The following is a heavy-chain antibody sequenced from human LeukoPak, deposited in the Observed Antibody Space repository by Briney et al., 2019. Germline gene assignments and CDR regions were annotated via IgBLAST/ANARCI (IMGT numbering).Heavy chain of an antibody. CDR3: ARGPWGATDY. V-gene: IGHV4-39*07. CDR2: IYYSGST. J-gene: IGHJ4*02. Sequence: SETLSLTCTVSGGSISSYYWGWIRQPPGKGLEWIGSIYYSGSTYYNPSLKSRVTISVDTSKNQFSLKLSSVTAADTAVYYCARGPWGATDYWGQGTLVTVSS. CDR1: GGSISSYY. D-gene: IGHD1-26*01.